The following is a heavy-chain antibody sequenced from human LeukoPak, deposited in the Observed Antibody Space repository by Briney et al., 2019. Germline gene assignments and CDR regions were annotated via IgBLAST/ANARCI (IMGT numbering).Heavy chain of an antibody. Sequence: ASVKVSCKASGGTFSSYAISWVRQAPGQGLEWMGGIIPIFGTANYAQKFQGRVTITADESTSTAYMELSSLRSEDTAVYYCARGIAARPNYYYYYYMDVWGKGTTVTVSS. J-gene: IGHJ6*03. CDR2: IIPIFGTA. CDR3: ARGIAARPNYYYYYYMDV. CDR1: GGTFSSYA. V-gene: IGHV1-69*13. D-gene: IGHD6-6*01.